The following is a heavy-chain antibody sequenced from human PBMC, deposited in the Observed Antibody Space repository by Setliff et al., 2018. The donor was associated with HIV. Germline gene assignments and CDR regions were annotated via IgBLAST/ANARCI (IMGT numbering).Heavy chain of an antibody. Sequence: GGSLRLSCVTSGFTFTSHSMNWVRLRPGKGLEWVASISGSGTYTHYADSVRGRFTVSRDNAKNSLWLQLDSLKVEDTALDFCVRSLSGNSSTYYWAFDFWGQGAPVTVSS. V-gene: IGHV3-21*01. CDR2: ISGSGTYT. D-gene: IGHD3-22*01. J-gene: IGHJ4*02. CDR3: VRSLSGNSSTYYWAFDF. CDR1: GFTFTSHS.